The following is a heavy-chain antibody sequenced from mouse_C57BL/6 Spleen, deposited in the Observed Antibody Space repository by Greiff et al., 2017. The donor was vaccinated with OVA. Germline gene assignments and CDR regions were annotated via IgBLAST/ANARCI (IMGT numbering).Heavy chain of an antibody. D-gene: IGHD4-1*01. CDR1: GYAFSSSW. J-gene: IGHJ2*01. V-gene: IGHV1-82*01. CDR3: ARSTGYYFDY. CDR2: IYPGDGDT. Sequence: QVQLQQSGPELVKPGASVKISCKASGYAFSSSWMNWVKPRPGKGLEWIGRIYPGDGDTNYNGKFKGKATLTADKSSSTAYMQLSSLTSEDSAVYFCARSTGYYFDYWGQGTTLTVSS.